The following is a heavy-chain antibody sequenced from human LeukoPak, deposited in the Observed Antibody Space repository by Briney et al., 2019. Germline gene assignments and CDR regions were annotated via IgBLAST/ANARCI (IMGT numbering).Heavy chain of an antibody. CDR2: INPHTGGT. D-gene: IGHD2-15*01. V-gene: IGHV1-2*02. J-gene: IGHJ4*02. Sequence: GASVKVSCKASGYTFTGCYMHWVRQAPGQGLEWMGWINPHTGGTNYAQKFQGRVTMTRDTSISTAYMELGGLTSDDTAVYYCARPYCSGGSCHDYFDYWGQGTLVTVSS. CDR3: ARPYCSGGSCHDYFDY. CDR1: GYTFTGCY.